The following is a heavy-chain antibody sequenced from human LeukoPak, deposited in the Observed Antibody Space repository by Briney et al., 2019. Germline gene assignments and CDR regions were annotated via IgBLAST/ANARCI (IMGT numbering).Heavy chain of an antibody. CDR2: ICYSGST. D-gene: IGHD6-13*01. CDR1: RGSISSSYY. V-gene: IGHV4-39*07. CDR3: ARDRSSWNWYFDH. Sequence: SETLSLTCTVSRGSISSSYYWGWIRQPPGKGLEWIASICYSGSTYYNPSLKSRVTISVDTSKNQFSLKLTSVTAADTAVYYCARDRSSWNWYFDHWGQGTLVTVSS. J-gene: IGHJ4*02.